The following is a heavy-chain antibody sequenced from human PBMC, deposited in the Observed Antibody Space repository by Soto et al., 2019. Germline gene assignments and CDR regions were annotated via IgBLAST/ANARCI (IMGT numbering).Heavy chain of an antibody. CDR3: ASLWFGEFPTFYGMDV. Sequence: SETLSLTCAVSGGSISSSNWWSWVRQPPGKGLEWIGEIYHSGSTNYNPSLKSRVTISVDKSKNQFSLKLSSVTAADTAVYYCASLWFGEFPTFYGMDVWGQGTTVTVSS. D-gene: IGHD3-10*01. CDR2: IYHSGST. V-gene: IGHV4-4*02. J-gene: IGHJ6*02. CDR1: GGSISSSNW.